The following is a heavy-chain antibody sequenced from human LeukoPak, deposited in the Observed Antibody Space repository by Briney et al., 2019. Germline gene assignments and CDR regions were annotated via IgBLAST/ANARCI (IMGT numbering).Heavy chain of an antibody. CDR2: ISGSGDRT. V-gene: IGHV3-23*01. J-gene: IGHJ4*02. Sequence: GGSLRFSCEASGFTFSNYAVSWVRQAPGKGLEGVSVISGSGDRTHYADSVKGRFTISRDNSKNTLYLQMNSLRAEDTAVYYCAKSIVVVAAALDYWGQGTLVTVSS. CDR3: AKSIVVVAAALDY. CDR1: GFTFSNYA. D-gene: IGHD2-2*01.